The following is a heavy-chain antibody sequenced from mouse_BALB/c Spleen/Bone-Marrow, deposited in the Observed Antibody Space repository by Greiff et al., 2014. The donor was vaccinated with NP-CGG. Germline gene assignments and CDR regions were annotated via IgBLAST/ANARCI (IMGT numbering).Heavy chain of an antibody. V-gene: IGHV1-5*01. CDR2: IYPGNNDA. D-gene: IGHD4-1*01. CDR1: GCTFTNYW. J-gene: IGHJ3*01. Sequence: EVQVVESGTVLARPGASLRMSCKASGCTFTNYWINWIKQRPGQGLEWIGAIYPGNNDAKYTQKFKAKAKLTAVTSTSTADMELSSLTNEDSAVYYCARNWDWVFAYWGQGTLVTVSA. CDR3: ARNWDWVFAY.